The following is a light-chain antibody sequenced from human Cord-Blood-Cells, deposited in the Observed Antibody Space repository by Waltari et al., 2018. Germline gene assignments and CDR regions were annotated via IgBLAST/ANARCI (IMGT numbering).Light chain of an antibody. CDR2: RNN. CDR3: AAWDDSLSVP. J-gene: IGLJ2*01. CDR1: SSNIGSNH. Sequence: QSVLTQPPSASGTPGQRVTISCSGSSSNIGSNHVYWYQQLPGTAPKLLFYRNNQRPSGVPDRFSGSRSGTSASLAISGLRSEDEADYYCAAWDDSLSVPFGGGTKLTVL. V-gene: IGLV1-47*01.